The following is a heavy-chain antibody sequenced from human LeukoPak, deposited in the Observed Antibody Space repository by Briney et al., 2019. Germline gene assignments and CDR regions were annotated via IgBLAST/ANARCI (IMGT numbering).Heavy chain of an antibody. Sequence: ASVKVSCKASGGTFISYAIIWVRQAPGHGLEWMGGIIPIFGTANYAQKIQSRVTITADESTSTAYMELSSLRSEDTAVYYCAREGTEDIVVVPAAIPSYYYYGMDVWGQGTTVTVSS. CDR1: GGTFISYA. CDR3: AREGTEDIVVVPAAIPSYYYYGMDV. J-gene: IGHJ6*02. D-gene: IGHD2-2*02. V-gene: IGHV1-69*13. CDR2: IIPIFGTA.